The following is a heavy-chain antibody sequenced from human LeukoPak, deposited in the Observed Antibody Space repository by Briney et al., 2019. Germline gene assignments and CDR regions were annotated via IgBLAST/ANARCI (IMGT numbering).Heavy chain of an antibody. J-gene: IGHJ4*02. CDR1: GFTFSSCA. CDR3: AKGYSSGWRTYFDY. V-gene: IGHV3-23*01. Sequence: PGGSLRLSCAASGFTFSSCAMSWVRQAPGKGLEWVSGIISTGGSTYYADSVKGRFTISRDNSKSTLSLQMDSLRAEDTAVYYCAKGYSSGWRTYFDYWGQGTLVTVSS. CDR2: IISTGGST. D-gene: IGHD6-19*01.